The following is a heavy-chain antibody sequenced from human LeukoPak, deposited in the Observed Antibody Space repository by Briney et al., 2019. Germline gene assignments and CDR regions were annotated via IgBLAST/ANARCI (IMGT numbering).Heavy chain of an antibody. CDR3: AKVNLIWSGYSSFDY. Sequence: GGSLRLSCAASGFTFSSYAMSWVHQAPGKGLEWVSAISGSGGSTYYADSVKGRFTISRDNSKNTLYLQMNSLRAEDTAVYYCAKVNLIWSGYSSFDYWGQGTLVTVSS. D-gene: IGHD3-3*01. V-gene: IGHV3-23*01. CDR2: ISGSGGST. J-gene: IGHJ4*02. CDR1: GFTFSSYA.